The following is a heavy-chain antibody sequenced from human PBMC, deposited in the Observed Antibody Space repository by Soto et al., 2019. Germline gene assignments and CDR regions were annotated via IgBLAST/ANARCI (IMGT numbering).Heavy chain of an antibody. Sequence: QVQLVESGGGLVKPGGSLRLSCAASGFTFSDYYMSWIRQAPGKGLEWVSYISSSSSYTNYADSVKGRFTISRDNAKNSLYLQMNSLRAEDTAVYYFARGRVIADRFDPWGQGTLVTVSS. CDR2: ISSSSSYT. D-gene: IGHD6-13*01. J-gene: IGHJ5*02. V-gene: IGHV3-11*05. CDR3: ARGRVIADRFDP. CDR1: GFTFSDYY.